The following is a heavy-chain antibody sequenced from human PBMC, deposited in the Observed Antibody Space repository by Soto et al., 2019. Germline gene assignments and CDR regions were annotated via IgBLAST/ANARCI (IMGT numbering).Heavy chain of an antibody. CDR2: IDPSDSYT. V-gene: IGHV5-10-1*01. CDR3: ARQIYDSDTGPNFQYYFDS. CDR1: GYSFTSYW. Sequence: GESLKISCKGSGYSFTSYWISWVRQMPGKGLEWMGRIDPSDSYTNYSPSFRGHVTISATKSITTVFLQWSSLRASDTAMYYCARQIYDSDTGPNFQYYFDSWGQGTPVTVSS. D-gene: IGHD3-22*01. J-gene: IGHJ4*02.